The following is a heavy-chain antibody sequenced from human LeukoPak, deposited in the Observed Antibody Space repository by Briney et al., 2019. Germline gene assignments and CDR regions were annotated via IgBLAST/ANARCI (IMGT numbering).Heavy chain of an antibody. CDR2: ITSNGGST. CDR3: AYSSGYYH. J-gene: IGHJ1*01. D-gene: IGHD3-22*01. CDR1: VFTFSLYA. V-gene: IGHV3-64D*06. Sequence: PGGSLRLSCSASVFTFSLYAMHWVRQAPGRGLEYVSAITSNGGSTYYADSVKGRFTISRDNSKNTLYLHMSTLRPEDTAVYYCAYSSGYYHWGQGTLVTVSS.